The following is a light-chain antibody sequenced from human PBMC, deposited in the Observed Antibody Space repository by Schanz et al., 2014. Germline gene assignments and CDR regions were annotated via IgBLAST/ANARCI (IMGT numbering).Light chain of an antibody. Sequence: DIQMPQFPSSVSASVGDRVTITCRASQGIASWLAWYQQSPGKAPKLLISAASDLQSGVPSRFRGSGYGTDFTLTITSLQPEDIATYYCQQGDSFPLTFGGGTTVEIK. CDR2: AAS. V-gene: IGKV1-12*01. CDR3: QQGDSFPLT. J-gene: IGKJ4*01. CDR1: QGIASW.